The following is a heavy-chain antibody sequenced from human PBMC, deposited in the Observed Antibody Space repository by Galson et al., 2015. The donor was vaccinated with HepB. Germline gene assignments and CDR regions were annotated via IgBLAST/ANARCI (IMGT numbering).Heavy chain of an antibody. V-gene: IGHV2-70*11. J-gene: IGHJ5*02. CDR1: GFSLSSSSMC. CDR2: IDWDDDK. D-gene: IGHD5-12*01. Sequence: RALVKPTQTLTLTCNFSGFSLSSSSMCVSWIRQPPGKALEWLARIDWDDDKYYSTSLRTRPTISKDTPKNQVVLTMTNLDPVDTGTVYCARERAVATLSLDRWGQGTLVRVAS. CDR3: ARERAVATLSLDR.